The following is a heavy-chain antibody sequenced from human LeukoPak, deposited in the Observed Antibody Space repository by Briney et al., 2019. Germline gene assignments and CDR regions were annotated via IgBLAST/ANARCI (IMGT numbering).Heavy chain of an antibody. CDR2: IYSGGST. J-gene: IGHJ3*02. CDR3: AREPYDSSGYRDAFDI. CDR1: GFTFSDYY. V-gene: IGHV3-53*01. Sequence: PGGSLRLSCAASGFTFSDYYMSWIRQAPGKGLEWVSVIYSGGSTYYADSVKGRFTISRDNSKNTLYLQMNSLRAEDTAVYYCAREPYDSSGYRDAFDIWGQGTMVTVSS. D-gene: IGHD3-22*01.